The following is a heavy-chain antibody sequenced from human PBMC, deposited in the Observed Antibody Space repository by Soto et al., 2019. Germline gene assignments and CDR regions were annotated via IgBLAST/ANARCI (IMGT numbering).Heavy chain of an antibody. CDR3: ARDRGYTSGSYGGAFDF. CDR2: ISSGAKTV. J-gene: IGHJ4*02. Sequence: QVRLVESGGGLVKPGGSLRLSCAASGFIFSDYYMSWIRQAPGKGLEWVSYISSGAKTVHYADSVKGRFTVSRDNDKNSVYLAMNSLRVDDTAVYYCARDRGYTSGSYGGAFDFWGQGTLVTVSS. V-gene: IGHV3-11*04. D-gene: IGHD6-19*01. CDR1: GFIFSDYY.